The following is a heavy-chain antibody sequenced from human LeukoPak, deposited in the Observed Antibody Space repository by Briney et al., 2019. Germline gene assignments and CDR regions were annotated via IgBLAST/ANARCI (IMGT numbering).Heavy chain of an antibody. CDR3: AISRSWYGEGDYYYYYGMDV. CDR2: IYTSGST. D-gene: IGHD6-13*01. CDR1: GGSISSYY. J-gene: IGHJ6*02. Sequence: SETLSLTCTVSGGSISSYYWSWIRQPAGKGLEWIGRIYTSGSTNYNPSLKSRVTMSVDTSKNQFPLKLSSVTAADTAVYYCAISRSWYGEGDYYYYYGMDVWGQGTTVTVSS. V-gene: IGHV4-4*07.